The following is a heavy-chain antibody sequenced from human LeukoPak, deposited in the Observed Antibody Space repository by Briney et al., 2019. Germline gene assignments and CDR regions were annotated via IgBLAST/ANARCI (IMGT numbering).Heavy chain of an antibody. V-gene: IGHV1-3*03. J-gene: IGHJ3*02. CDR2: INAGNGNT. CDR1: GYTFTSYA. D-gene: IGHD3-22*01. Sequence: ASLRASCKASGYTFTSYAMHWVRQSPGQRLEWMGWINAGNGNTKYSQEFQGRVTITRDTSASTAYMELSSLRSEDMAVYYCARYYDSHDAFDIWGQGTMVTVSS. CDR3: ARYYDSHDAFDI.